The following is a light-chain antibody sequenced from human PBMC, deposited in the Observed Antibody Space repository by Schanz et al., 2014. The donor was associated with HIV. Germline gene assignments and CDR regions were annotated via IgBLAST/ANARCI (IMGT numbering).Light chain of an antibody. J-gene: IGLJ2*01. CDR3: SAWDDSLKGPV. Sequence: QSALTQPPSASGSRGQSVTISCTGTSSDVGHYDYVSWYQQHPGKAPKLMIYEVSKRPSGVPVRFSGSKSGTSASLAISGLQSEDEADYYCSAWDDSLKGPVFGGGTKLTVL. V-gene: IGLV2-8*01. CDR2: EVS. CDR1: SSDVGHYDY.